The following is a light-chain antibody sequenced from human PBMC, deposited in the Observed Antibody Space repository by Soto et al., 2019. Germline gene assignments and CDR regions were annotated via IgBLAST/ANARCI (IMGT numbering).Light chain of an antibody. J-gene: IGKJ1*01. V-gene: IGKV1-39*01. Sequence: DIQMTQSPSSLSASVGDRVTITCRASQSISTYLNWYQQKPGKAPTLLIYTASNLQSGVPSRFSGSGSGTHFTLTISSLQPEDFATYYCQQHYNTPRTFGQGTKVDIK. CDR1: QSISTY. CDR3: QQHYNTPRT. CDR2: TAS.